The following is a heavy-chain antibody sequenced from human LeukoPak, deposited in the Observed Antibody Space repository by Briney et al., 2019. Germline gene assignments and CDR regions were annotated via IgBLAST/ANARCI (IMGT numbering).Heavy chain of an antibody. CDR1: GFMFSRFG. CDR3: GRDPNGDYVGAFEF. CDR2: IHGNGETT. V-gene: IGHV3-23*01. Sequence: GGSLRLSCVGSGFMFSRFGLFWVRQAPGKGLEWVSGIHGNGETTYYGDSVKGRFTISRDNSKSTLYLQMNSLRVEDTAEYFCGRDPNGDYVGAFEFWGQGTKVAVSS. D-gene: IGHD3-16*01. J-gene: IGHJ3*01.